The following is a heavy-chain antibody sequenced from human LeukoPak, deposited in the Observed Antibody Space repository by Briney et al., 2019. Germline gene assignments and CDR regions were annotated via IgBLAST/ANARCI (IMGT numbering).Heavy chain of an antibody. D-gene: IGHD6-19*01. Sequence: PGGSLRLSCAASRFTFSRYWMTWVRQAPGQGLEWVASISQDGSEKRYSDSVKGRFTISRDNAKNSVFLQMNSLRAEDTAVYYCARGVGAVAGTRRWEDAFDIWGQGTMVTVSS. J-gene: IGHJ3*02. CDR2: ISQDGSEK. CDR3: ARGVGAVAGTRRWEDAFDI. CDR1: RFTFSRYW. V-gene: IGHV3-7*02.